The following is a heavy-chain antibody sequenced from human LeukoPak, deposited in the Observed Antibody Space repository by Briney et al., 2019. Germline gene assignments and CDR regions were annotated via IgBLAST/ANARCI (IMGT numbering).Heavy chain of an antibody. CDR2: IYHDGGT. D-gene: IGHD6-13*01. CDR1: GGSISSGHYY. V-gene: IGHV4-30-2*01. CDR3: ARDLGIGEDS. J-gene: IGHJ4*02. Sequence: SETLSLTCNVSGGSISSGHYYWSWIRQPPGKGLEWIGYIYHDGGTYYNPSLQSRVTMSIDRSKNQFSLKVTSVAAADTAAYYCARDLGIGEDSWGQGILVTVSS.